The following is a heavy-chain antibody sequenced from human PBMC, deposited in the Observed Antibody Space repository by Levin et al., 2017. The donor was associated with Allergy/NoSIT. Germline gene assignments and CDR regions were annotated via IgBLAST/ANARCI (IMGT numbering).Heavy chain of an antibody. D-gene: IGHD3-3*01. CDR3: AREHTIFGVVVDAFDI. CDR1: GFTVSSNY. V-gene: IGHV3-53*01. CDR2: IYSGGST. Sequence: GGSLRLSCAASGFTVSSNYMSWVRQAPGKGLEWVSVIYSGGSTYYADSVKGRFTISRDNSKNTLYLQMNSLRAEDTAVYYCAREHTIFGVVVDAFDIWGQGTMVTVSS. J-gene: IGHJ3*02.